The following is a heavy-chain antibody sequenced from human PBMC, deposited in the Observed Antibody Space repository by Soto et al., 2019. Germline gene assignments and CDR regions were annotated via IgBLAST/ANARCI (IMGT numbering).Heavy chain of an antibody. J-gene: IGHJ5*02. CDR2: IIPIFGTA. D-gene: IGHD3-10*01. CDR1: GGTFSSYA. Sequence: SVKVSCKASGGTFSSYAISWVRQAPGQGLEWMGGIIPIFGTANYAQKFQGRVTITADESTSTAYMELSSLRSEDTAVYYCARDSGDGYKIIPWFDPWGQGILVTVSS. CDR3: ARDSGDGYKIIPWFDP. V-gene: IGHV1-69*13.